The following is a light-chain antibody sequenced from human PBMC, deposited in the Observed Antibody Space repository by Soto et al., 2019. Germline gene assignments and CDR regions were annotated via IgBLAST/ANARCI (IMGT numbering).Light chain of an antibody. V-gene: IGKV2D-29*02. CDR3: MQSTQLPPT. CDR2: EVS. J-gene: IGKJ5*01. CDR1: QSLLHITGETF. Sequence: LVTQTPHSLSVTPGQPASISCKSSQSLLHITGETFLFWYLQKPGQSPQLLIYEVSTRVSGVPDRFSGSGSGTDFTLEISRVETDDVGIYYCMQSTQLPPTSCQGTRLEI.